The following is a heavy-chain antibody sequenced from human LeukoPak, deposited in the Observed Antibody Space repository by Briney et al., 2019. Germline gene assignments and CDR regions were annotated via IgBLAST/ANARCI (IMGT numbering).Heavy chain of an antibody. CDR3: ARVYCSGGSCPERGMDV. Sequence: SETLSLTCAVYDGFFSGSYWSWIRQPPGKGLEWIGEINHSGSTNYNSSLKSRVTISVDTSKNQFSLKLSSVTAADTAVYYCARVYCSGGSCPERGMDVWGKGTTVTVSS. V-gene: IGHV4-34*01. J-gene: IGHJ6*04. CDR1: DGFFSGSY. CDR2: INHSGST. D-gene: IGHD2-15*01.